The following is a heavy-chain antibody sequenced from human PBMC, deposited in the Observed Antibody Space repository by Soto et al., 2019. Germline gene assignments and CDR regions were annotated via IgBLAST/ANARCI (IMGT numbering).Heavy chain of an antibody. CDR3: AKSRADMITFGGVIVTQYYFDY. Sequence: LRLSCAASGFTFSSYAMGWVRQAPGKGLEWVSAISGSGGSTYYADSVKGRFTISRDNSKNTLYLQMNSLRAEDTAVYYCAKSRADMITFGGVIVTQYYFDYWGQGTLVTVSS. D-gene: IGHD3-16*02. J-gene: IGHJ4*02. V-gene: IGHV3-23*01. CDR2: ISGSGGST. CDR1: GFTFSSYA.